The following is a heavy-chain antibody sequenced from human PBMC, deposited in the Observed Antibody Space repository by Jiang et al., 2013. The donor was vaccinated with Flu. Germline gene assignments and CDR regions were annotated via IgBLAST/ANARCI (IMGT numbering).Heavy chain of an antibody. CDR1: GYTFTGYY. CDR3: ARDYFDSSGYSDWYFDL. Sequence: QLVESGAEVKKPGASVKVSCKASGYTFTGYYMHWVRQAPGQGLEWMGRIHPNSGGTKYARKFQGRVTMARDTSIGTAYLELSGLRSDDTAVYYCARDYFDSSGYSDWYFDLWGRGSLVTVSS. D-gene: IGHD3-22*01. J-gene: IGHJ2*01. V-gene: IGHV1-2*06. CDR2: IHPNSGGT.